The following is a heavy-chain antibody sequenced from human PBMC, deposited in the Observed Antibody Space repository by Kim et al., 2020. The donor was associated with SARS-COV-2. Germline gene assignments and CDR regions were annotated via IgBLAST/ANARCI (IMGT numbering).Heavy chain of an antibody. Sequence: ASVKVSCKVSGYTLTELSMHWVRQAPGKGLEWMGGFDLEDGETIYAQKFQGRVTMTEDTSTDTAYMELSSLRSEDTAVYYCATGKYSSSWYYYYYGMDVWGQGTTVTVSS. CDR3: ATGKYSSSWYYYYYGMDV. CDR2: FDLEDGET. CDR1: GYTLTELS. D-gene: IGHD6-13*01. V-gene: IGHV1-24*01. J-gene: IGHJ6*02.